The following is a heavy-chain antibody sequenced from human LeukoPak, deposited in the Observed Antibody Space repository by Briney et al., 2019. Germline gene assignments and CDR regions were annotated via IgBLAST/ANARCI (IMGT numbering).Heavy chain of an antibody. CDR3: ATKQWLAPPPDS. Sequence: PGGSLRLSCAATGFTFSKYWMLWVRQAPGPVLDTVSRINTDGTVTTYADSVKGRFTVSRDNADNTMFLQMNSVRDEDTAVYYCATKQWLAPPPDSWGQGTPVTVSS. CDR1: GFTFSKYW. D-gene: IGHD6-19*01. V-gene: IGHV3-74*01. CDR2: INTDGTVT. J-gene: IGHJ4*02.